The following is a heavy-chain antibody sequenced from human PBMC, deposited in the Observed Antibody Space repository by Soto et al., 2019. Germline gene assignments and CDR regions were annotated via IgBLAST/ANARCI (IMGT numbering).Heavy chain of an antibody. CDR2: MNPNSGNT. Sequence: ASVKVSCKASGYTFTSYDINWVRQATGQGLEWMGWMNPNSGNTGYAQKFQGRVTMTRNTSISTAYMELSSLRSEDTAVYYCARTYSGYGLHYYYYMDVWGKGTTVTVSS. V-gene: IGHV1-8*01. CDR1: GYTFTSYD. D-gene: IGHD5-12*01. J-gene: IGHJ6*03. CDR3: ARTYSGYGLHYYYYMDV.